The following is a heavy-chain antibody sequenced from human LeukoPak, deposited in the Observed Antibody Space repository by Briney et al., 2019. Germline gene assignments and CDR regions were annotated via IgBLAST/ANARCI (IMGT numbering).Heavy chain of an antibody. CDR2: ISSSGYTI. V-gene: IGHV3-11*01. D-gene: IGHD3-10*01. CDR1: GSTFGDYY. CDR3: ARGHYGSGDGSAFDY. J-gene: IGHJ4*02. Sequence: GGSLRLSCAASGSTFGDYYMSWIRQAPGKGLEWVSYISSSGYTIYYADSVKARFTISRDNTKNSLYLQMNSLRAEDTAVYYCARGHYGSGDGSAFDYWGQGTLVTVSS.